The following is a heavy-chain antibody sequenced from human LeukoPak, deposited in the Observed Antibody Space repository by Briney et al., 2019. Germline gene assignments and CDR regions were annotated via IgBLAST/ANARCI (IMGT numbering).Heavy chain of an antibody. CDR1: GGSFNGYY. CDR3: ARCLIVTVAARGYRCYMDV. V-gene: IGHV4-34*01. D-gene: IGHD2-21*02. J-gene: IGHJ6*03. CDR2: ISHSGNT. Sequence: SETLSLSCGVYGGSFNGYYWSWIRQPPGKGLEWIGEISHSGNTNYNPSLKSRVTMSVDMSTKQLSLRLSSVTAADTAVYYCARCLIVTVAARGYRCYMDVWGNGTTVAVS.